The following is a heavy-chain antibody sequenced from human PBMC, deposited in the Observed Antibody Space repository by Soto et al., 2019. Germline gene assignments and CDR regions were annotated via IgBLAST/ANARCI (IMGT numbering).Heavy chain of an antibody. D-gene: IGHD5-18*01. CDR1: GFTFSSYA. V-gene: IGHV3-30-3*01. J-gene: IGHJ6*02. Sequence: QVQLVESGGGVVQPGRSLRLSCAASGFTFSSYAMHWVRQAPGKGLEWVAVISYDGSNKYYADSVKGRFTISRANSKNTVDGQMNRVQAEDTAVYYCARPTVQLWLVSYSDGIDVWGQGPTVTVSS. CDR2: ISYDGSNK. CDR3: ARPTVQLWLVSYSDGIDV.